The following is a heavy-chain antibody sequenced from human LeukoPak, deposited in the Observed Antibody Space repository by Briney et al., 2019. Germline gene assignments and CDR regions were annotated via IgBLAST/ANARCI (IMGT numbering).Heavy chain of an antibody. CDR2: IYYSGST. Sequence: SEPLSLTCTVSGGSISSSSYYWGWIRQPPGQGLEWIGSIYYSGSTYYNPSLKSRVTISVDTSKNQFSLKLSSVTAADTAVYYCARRFARGLDYWGQGTLVTVSS. V-gene: IGHV4-39*01. D-gene: IGHD3-3*01. CDR3: ARRFARGLDY. CDR1: GGSISSSSYY. J-gene: IGHJ4*02.